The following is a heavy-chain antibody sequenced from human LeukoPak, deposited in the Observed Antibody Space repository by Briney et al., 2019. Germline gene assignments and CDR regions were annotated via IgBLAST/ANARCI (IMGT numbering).Heavy chain of an antibody. CDR1: GGSVSGYY. D-gene: IGHD6-6*01. CDR3: ASLIIAARLFDY. J-gene: IGHJ4*02. CDR2: IFYSGST. Sequence: SETLSLTCTVSGGSVSGYYWSWIRQPPGKGLEWIGYIFYSGSTNYNPSLKSRVSISVDTSKNQFSLKLSSVTAADTAVYYCASLIIAARLFDYWGQGTLVTVSS. V-gene: IGHV4-59*02.